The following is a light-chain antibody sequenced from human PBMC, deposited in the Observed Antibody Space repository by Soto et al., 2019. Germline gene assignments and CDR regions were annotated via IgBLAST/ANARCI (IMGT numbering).Light chain of an antibody. J-gene: IGKJ1*01. CDR1: QSISSW. CDR2: DAS. V-gene: IGKV1-5*01. Sequence: DIQMTQSPSTLSASVGDRVTITCRASQSISSWLACDQQKPGKAPKLLIYDASSLESGGPSRFSGSGSGTEFTLTISSLQPDDFATYYCQQYNSFTWTFGQGTKVEIK. CDR3: QQYNSFTWT.